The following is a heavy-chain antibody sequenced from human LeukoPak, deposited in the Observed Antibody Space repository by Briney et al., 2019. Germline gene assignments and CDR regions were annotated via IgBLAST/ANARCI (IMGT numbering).Heavy chain of an antibody. D-gene: IGHD2/OR15-2a*01. CDR3: AKEKASIFRPYYCDY. CDR1: GFTFSTYA. Sequence: PGGSLRLSCAASGFTFSTYAMTWVRQAPGKGLEWVSAISGSGTTTFYADSVKARFAIPRDNSKNTLCLQMNSLRAEDTAAYYCAKEKASIFRPYYCDYWGQGTLVTVSS. J-gene: IGHJ4*02. CDR2: ISGSGTTT. V-gene: IGHV3-23*01.